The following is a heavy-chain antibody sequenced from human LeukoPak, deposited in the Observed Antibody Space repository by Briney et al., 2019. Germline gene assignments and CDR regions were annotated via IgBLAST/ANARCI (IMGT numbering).Heavy chain of an antibody. CDR2: IYYSGST. CDR3: ARSKPGWQGLYFDY. V-gene: IGHV4-59*01. D-gene: IGHD6-19*01. CDR1: GGSISSYY. Sequence: SQTLSLTCTVSGGSISSYYWSWIRQPPGKGLEWIGYIYYSGSTNYNPSLKSRVTISVDTSKNQFSLKLSSVTAADTAVYYCARSKPGWQGLYFDYWGQGTLVTVSS. J-gene: IGHJ4*02.